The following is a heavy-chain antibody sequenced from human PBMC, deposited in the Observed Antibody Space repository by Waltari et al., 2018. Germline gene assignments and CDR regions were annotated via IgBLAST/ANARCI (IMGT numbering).Heavy chain of an antibody. CDR1: GFNFISYA. D-gene: IGHD3-22*01. V-gene: IGHV3-23*01. Sequence: VHLLESGGGLTQPGWSLRLSCAASGFNFISYAISWVRQAPGKGLEWVSGISDSGVITKDADSVKGRFTVSRDNSKNTVFLHLNSLRAEDTAINYCARHLYSIDYLELAKWGQGTLVTVSS. J-gene: IGHJ4*02. CDR3: ARHLYSIDYLELAK. CDR2: ISDSGVIT.